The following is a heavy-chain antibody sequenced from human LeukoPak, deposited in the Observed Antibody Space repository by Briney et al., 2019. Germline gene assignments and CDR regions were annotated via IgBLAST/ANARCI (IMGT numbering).Heavy chain of an antibody. J-gene: IGHJ5*02. V-gene: IGHV5-51*01. D-gene: IGHD2-15*01. CDR3: ARQEYCSGGSCYTWFDP. Sequence: GESLKISCQGSGYRFSNYWIGWVRHMPGKGLEWMGMIYPGDSDIRYSPSFQDQVTISADKSISTAYLQWSSLKASDTAMYYCARQEYCSGGSCYTWFDPWGQGTLVTVSS. CDR1: GYRFSNYW. CDR2: IYPGDSDI.